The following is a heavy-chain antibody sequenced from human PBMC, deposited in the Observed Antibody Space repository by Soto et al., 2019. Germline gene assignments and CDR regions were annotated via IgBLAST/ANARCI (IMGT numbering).Heavy chain of an antibody. Sequence: QITLKESGPTLVKPTQTLTLTCTFSGFSLTTTGVGVGWIRQPPGKALEWLALIYWDDDKRYSPSLKSRLTITKDTSKNQVVLTMINVDPVDTATYYCAHARVGNPWYSFDYWGQGALVTVSS. CDR2: IYWDDDK. CDR1: GFSLTTTGVG. J-gene: IGHJ4*02. V-gene: IGHV2-5*02. D-gene: IGHD2-8*02. CDR3: AHARVGNPWYSFDY.